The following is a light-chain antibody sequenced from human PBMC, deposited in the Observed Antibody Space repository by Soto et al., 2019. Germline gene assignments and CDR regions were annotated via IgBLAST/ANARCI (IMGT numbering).Light chain of an antibody. CDR1: QSVSSSY. V-gene: IGKV3-20*01. Sequence: EIVLTQSPGTLSLSPGERATLSCRASQSVSSSYLAWYQQKPGQAPRLLIYGASSRATGIPDRFSGSGSGTDFTLTISRLEPEDFAVYYDQQYCCSPWTFSRGTKVEIK. J-gene: IGKJ1*01. CDR2: GAS. CDR3: QQYCCSPWT.